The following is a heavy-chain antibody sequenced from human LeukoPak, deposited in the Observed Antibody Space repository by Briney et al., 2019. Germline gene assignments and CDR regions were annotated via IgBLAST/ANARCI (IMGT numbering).Heavy chain of an antibody. CDR2: ITGSGDTT. Sequence: GASLRLSCAASGFIFRNYAMSWVRQAPGKGLGWVSAITGSGDTTYYADSVKGRFTVPRDNSKNTLYVEMNTLRAEDTAVYYCAKWGDYDILTGYYVSDFWGQGTLVTVSS. V-gene: IGHV3-23*01. CDR3: AKWGDYDILTGYYVSDF. CDR1: GFIFRNYA. J-gene: IGHJ4*02. D-gene: IGHD3-9*01.